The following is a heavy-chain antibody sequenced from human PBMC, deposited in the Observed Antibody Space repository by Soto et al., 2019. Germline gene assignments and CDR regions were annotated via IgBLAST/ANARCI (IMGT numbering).Heavy chain of an antibody. Sequence: SETLSLTCTVSGRSISSYYWSWIRQSPGKGLEWIGYIYYSGSTKYNPSLKSRVAIAVGTSKNQFSLKLSSVTAADAAVYYCARGRGDTAMAWYYWGQGTLVTVSS. CDR2: IYYSGST. CDR3: ARGRGDTAMAWYY. CDR1: GRSISSYY. V-gene: IGHV4-59*01. D-gene: IGHD5-18*01. J-gene: IGHJ4*02.